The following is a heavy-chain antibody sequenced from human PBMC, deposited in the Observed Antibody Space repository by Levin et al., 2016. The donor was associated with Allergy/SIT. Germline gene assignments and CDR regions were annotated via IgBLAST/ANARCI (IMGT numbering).Heavy chain of an antibody. CDR2: IWYDGSNK. D-gene: IGHD2-2*03. Sequence: WIRQPPGKGLEWVAVIWYDGSNKYYADSVKGRFTISRDNSKSTLYLQMNSLRAEDTAVYYCARDLVDIVVVPASSGPGDWGQGTLVTVSS. CDR3: ARDLVDIVVVPASSGPGD. V-gene: IGHV3-33*01. J-gene: IGHJ4*02.